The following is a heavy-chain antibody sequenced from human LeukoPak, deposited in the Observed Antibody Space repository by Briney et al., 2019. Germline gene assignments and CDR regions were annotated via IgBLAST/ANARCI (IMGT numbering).Heavy chain of an antibody. D-gene: IGHD6-13*01. V-gene: IGHV3-33*01. J-gene: IGHJ4*02. Sequence: GGSLRLSCAASGFTFSSYGMHWVRQAPGKGLEWVAVIWYDGSNKYYADSVKGRFTISRDNSKDTLYLQMNSLRAEDTAVYYCARVALAAAGTPDPPDYWGQGTLVTVSS. CDR3: ARVALAAAGTPDPPDY. CDR1: GFTFSSYG. CDR2: IWYDGSNK.